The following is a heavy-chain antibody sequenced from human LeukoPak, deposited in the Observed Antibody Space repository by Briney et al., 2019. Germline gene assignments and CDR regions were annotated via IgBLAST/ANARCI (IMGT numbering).Heavy chain of an antibody. D-gene: IGHD3-22*01. CDR2: ISAYNGNT. CDR1: GYAFTSYG. CDR3: ARDYYDSSGYLPYYFDY. J-gene: IGHJ4*02. Sequence: ASVKVSCKASGYAFTSYGISWVRQAPGQGLEWMGWISAYNGNTNYAQKLQGRVTMTTDTSTSTAYMELRSLRSDDTAVYYCARDYYDSSGYLPYYFDYWGQGTLVTVSS. V-gene: IGHV1-18*01.